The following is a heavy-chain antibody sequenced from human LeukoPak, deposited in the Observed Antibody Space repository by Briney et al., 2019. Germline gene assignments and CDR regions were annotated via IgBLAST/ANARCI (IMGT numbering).Heavy chain of an antibody. CDR1: GYTLTSDG. D-gene: IGHD6-19*01. Sequence: ASVKVSCKASGYTLTSDGMNWVRQAPGQGLEWMGWISGYNGNTNYAQKLQGRVTMTTDTSTSTAYMELRSLRSDDTAVYYCARDLKRGYSSGRYSWGTGSSNDYWGQGTLVTVSS. CDR3: ARDLKRGYSSGRYSWGTGSSNDY. V-gene: IGHV1-18*01. CDR2: ISGYNGNT. J-gene: IGHJ4*02.